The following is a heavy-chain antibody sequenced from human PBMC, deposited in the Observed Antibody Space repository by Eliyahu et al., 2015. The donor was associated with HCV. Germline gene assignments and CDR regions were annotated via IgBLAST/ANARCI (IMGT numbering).Heavy chain of an antibody. J-gene: IGHJ4*02. D-gene: IGHD3-9*01. CDR3: AKGRGYYDILTGQLNY. V-gene: IGHV3-23*04. CDR1: GFTFSDYA. CDR2: ISDSGRTT. Sequence: VQLVESGGAFVQPGGSLRLSCAASGFTFSDYAXTWVRQAPGRGLEWVSSISDSGRTTYYADSVTGRFTISRDNSKNTLYLQMNSLRADDTAVYFCAKGRGYYDILTGQLNYWGQGTLVTVSS.